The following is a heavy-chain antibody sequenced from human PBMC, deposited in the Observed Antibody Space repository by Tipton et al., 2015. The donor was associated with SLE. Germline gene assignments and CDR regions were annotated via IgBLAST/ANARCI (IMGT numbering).Heavy chain of an antibody. CDR3: ARVRGRGYFQH. D-gene: IGHD3-10*01. Sequence: LRLSCTVSGGSISSYYWSWIRRPPGKGLEWIGYIYYSGSTNYNPSLKSRVTISVDTSKNQFSLKLSSVTAADTAVYYCARVRGRGYFQHWGQGTLVTVSS. CDR2: IYYSGST. J-gene: IGHJ1*01. V-gene: IGHV4-59*01. CDR1: GGSISSYY.